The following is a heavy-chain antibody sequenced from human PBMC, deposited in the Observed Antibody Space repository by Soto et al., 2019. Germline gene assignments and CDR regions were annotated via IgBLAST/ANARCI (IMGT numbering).Heavy chain of an antibody. CDR2: RNPNSGNT. CDR3: AIGLTLLWFGESPDVFDI. D-gene: IGHD3-10*01. J-gene: IGHJ3*02. CDR1: GDTITSYY. Sequence: AAVKVSCKASGDTITSYYMNWVRQATGQELEWMGWRNPNSGNTGSAQKFQGRVTMTTNTSRSTAYMELSSLRSEDTAVYYFAIGLTLLWFGESPDVFDIWGQGTLVTVSS. V-gene: IGHV1-8*01.